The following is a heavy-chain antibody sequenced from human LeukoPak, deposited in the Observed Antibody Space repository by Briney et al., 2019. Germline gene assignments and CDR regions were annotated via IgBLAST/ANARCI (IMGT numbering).Heavy chain of an antibody. J-gene: IGHJ5*02. CDR2: ISGSGGNT. CDR1: GFTFSNYA. D-gene: IGHD2-15*01. CDR3: AKAVNGVVARDWFDP. Sequence: GGSLRLSCAASGFTFSNYAMSWVRQAPGKGLECVSAISGSGGNTYYADSVKGRFTISRDNSKNTLYLQMNSLRAEDTAVYYCAKAVNGVVARDWFDPWGQGTLVTVSS. V-gene: IGHV3-23*01.